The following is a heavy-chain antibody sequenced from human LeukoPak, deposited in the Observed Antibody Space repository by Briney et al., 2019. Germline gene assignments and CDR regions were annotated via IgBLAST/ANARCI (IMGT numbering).Heavy chain of an antibody. CDR2: ISSSSSTI. CDR3: ARGRGYSGLFDY. Sequence: PGGSLRLSCAAPGFTFSSYTMNWVRQAPGKGLECVSYISSSSSTIHYADSVKGRFTISRDNAKTSLYLQMNSLRAEDTAVYYCARGRGYSGLFDYWGQGTLVTVSS. CDR1: GFTFSSYT. D-gene: IGHD5-12*01. J-gene: IGHJ4*02. V-gene: IGHV3-48*01.